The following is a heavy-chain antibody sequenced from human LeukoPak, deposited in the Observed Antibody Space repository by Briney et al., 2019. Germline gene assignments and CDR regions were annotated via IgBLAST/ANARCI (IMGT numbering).Heavy chain of an antibody. CDR2: INHSGST. CDR1: GGSFSGYY. D-gene: IGHD6-19*01. Sequence: SETLSLTCAAYGGSFSGYYWSWIRQPPGKGLEWIGEINHSGSTNYNPSLKSRVTISVDTSKNQFSLKLSSVTAADTAVYYCARRQWLTNYYYYMDVWGKGTTVTVSS. V-gene: IGHV4-34*01. J-gene: IGHJ6*03. CDR3: ARRQWLTNYYYYMDV.